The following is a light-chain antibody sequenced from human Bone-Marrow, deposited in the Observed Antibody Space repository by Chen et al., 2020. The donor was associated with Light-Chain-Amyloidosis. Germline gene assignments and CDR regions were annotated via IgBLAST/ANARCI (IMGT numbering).Light chain of an antibody. CDR2: WAS. V-gene: IGKV4-1*01. CDR3: QRYYSTPRT. CDR1: QSVLYSSNNKNY. Sequence: DIVMTQSPDSLAVSLGERATINCKSSQSVLYSSNNKNYLAWYQQKPGQPPKLLIYWASTRETGVTDRLSGSGCWTDLTLTISRLQAEDVAVYYCQRYYSTPRTFGQGTKVEIK. J-gene: IGKJ1*01.